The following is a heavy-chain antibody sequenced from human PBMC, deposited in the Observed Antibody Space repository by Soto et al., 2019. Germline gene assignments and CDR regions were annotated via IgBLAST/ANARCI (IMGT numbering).Heavy chain of an antibody. Sequence: EVQLVESGGGLVQPGGSLRLSCAVSGFTFSRYWMHWFRQDPGNGLVCVSSTNVDGTNTQYADSVRGRFTVSRDNAKSTVYVQMTSLKSEDTAVYYCAKDLLWGQSDYWGQGTLVVVSS. CDR3: AKDLLWGQSDY. CDR2: TNVDGTNT. D-gene: IGHD3-16*01. CDR1: GFTFSRYW. J-gene: IGHJ4*02. V-gene: IGHV3-74*03.